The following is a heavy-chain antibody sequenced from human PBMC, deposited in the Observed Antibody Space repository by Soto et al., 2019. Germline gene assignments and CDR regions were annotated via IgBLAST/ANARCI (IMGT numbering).Heavy chain of an antibody. CDR2: ISFDGNSK. J-gene: IGHJ5*02. D-gene: IGHD1-1*01. V-gene: IGHV3-30*03. Sequence: QVQLVESGGGVVQPGRSLRLSCVASGFTFTNYGMHWVRQAPDKGLEWVAVISFDGNSKYYADSVKGRFTISRDDSKNTMYLQMNSLRPEDTAVYYCARGSTRVGFTWFDPWGRGTLVIVSS. CDR3: ARGSTRVGFTWFDP. CDR1: GFTFTNYG.